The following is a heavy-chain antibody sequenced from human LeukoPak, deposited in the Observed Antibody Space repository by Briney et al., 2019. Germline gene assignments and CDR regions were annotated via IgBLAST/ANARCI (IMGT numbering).Heavy chain of an antibody. V-gene: IGHV3-30-3*01. CDR2: ISYDGSHK. CDR1: GFTFSSYA. D-gene: IGHD1-26*01. J-gene: IGHJ4*02. CDR3: ANSDSGSYFFDY. Sequence: GGSLRLSCAASGFTFSSYAMHWVRQAPGKGLEWVAVISYDGSHKYYADSVKGRFTISRDNSKNTLYLQMNSLRAEDTAVYYCANSDSGSYFFDYWGQGTLVTVSP.